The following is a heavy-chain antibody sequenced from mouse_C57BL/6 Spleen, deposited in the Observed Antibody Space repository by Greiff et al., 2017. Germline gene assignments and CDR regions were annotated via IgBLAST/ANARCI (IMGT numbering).Heavy chain of an antibody. CDR1: GYSITSGYY. CDR2: ISYDGSN. CDR3: AREVVPYFDY. Sequence: EVQLQQSGPGLVKPSQSLSLTCSVTGYSITSGYYWNWIRQFPGNKLEWMGYISYDGSNNYNPSLKNRISITRDTSKNQFFLKLNSVTTEDTATYYCAREVVPYFDYWGQGTTLTVSS. D-gene: IGHD1-3*01. V-gene: IGHV3-6*01. J-gene: IGHJ2*01.